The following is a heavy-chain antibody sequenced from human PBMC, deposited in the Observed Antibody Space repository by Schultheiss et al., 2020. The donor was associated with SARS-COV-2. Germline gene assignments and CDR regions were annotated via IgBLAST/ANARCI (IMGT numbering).Heavy chain of an antibody. CDR2: ISSNGGST. Sequence: GGSLRLSCSASGFTFSSYAMHWVRQAPGKGLEYVSAISSNGGSTYYADSVKGRFTISRDNSKNTLYLQMSSLRAEDTAVYYCVKEVSGPYDAFDIWGQGTMVTVSS. CDR3: VKEVSGPYDAFDI. CDR1: GFTFSSYA. V-gene: IGHV3-64D*06. D-gene: IGHD1-14*01. J-gene: IGHJ3*02.